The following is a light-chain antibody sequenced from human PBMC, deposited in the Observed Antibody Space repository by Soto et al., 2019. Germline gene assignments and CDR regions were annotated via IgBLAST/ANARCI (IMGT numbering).Light chain of an antibody. Sequence: EIVLTQSPGTLSLSPGERATLSCRASQSVSSSYLAWYQQKPGQAPRLLIYGASSRATGIPDRFSGSGSGTDFTLTISSLQSEDFAVYYCQQYYNWPRTFGQGTKVDNK. CDR3: QQYYNWPRT. V-gene: IGKV3-20*01. J-gene: IGKJ1*01. CDR1: QSVSSSY. CDR2: GAS.